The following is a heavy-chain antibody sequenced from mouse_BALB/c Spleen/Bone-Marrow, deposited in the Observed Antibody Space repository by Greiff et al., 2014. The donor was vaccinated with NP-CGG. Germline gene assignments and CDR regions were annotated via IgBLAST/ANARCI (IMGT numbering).Heavy chain of an antibody. Sequence: QVQLKESGAELVKPGASVKLSCKASGYTFTSYYMYWVKQRPGQGLEWIGEINPSNGGTNFNEKFKSKATLTVDKSSSTAYMQRSSVTSEDSAVYYCTRGERDAMDYWGQGTSVTVSS. CDR1: GYTFTSYY. CDR3: TRGERDAMDY. V-gene: IGHV1S81*02. CDR2: INPSNGGT. J-gene: IGHJ4*01.